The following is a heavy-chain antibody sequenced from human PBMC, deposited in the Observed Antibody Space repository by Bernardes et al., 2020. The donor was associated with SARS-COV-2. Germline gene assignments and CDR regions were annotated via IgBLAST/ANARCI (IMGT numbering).Heavy chain of an antibody. D-gene: IGHD3-10*01. CDR1: GFSVRITY. CDR3: AGREGRPNQADV. Sequence: GRSLKLLCAASGFSVRITYMNWVRQAPGKGLEWVSIIYDDGRSFYKDSVKGRFTISRDISKNTVYLQMNSLRVEDSALYYCAGREGRPNQADVWGQGTLVTVSS. CDR2: IYDDGRS. V-gene: IGHV3-53*01. J-gene: IGHJ1*01.